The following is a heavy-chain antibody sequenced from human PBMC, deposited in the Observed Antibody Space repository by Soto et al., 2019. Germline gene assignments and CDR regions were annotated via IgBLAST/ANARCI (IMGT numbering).Heavy chain of an antibody. CDR1: GFSLYTRGVG. Sequence: QITLKESGPALVKPTQPLTLTCSFSGFSLYTRGVGVGWIRQPQGKALEWLPVVYWDDDKRFRPSLKSRLTITKDAPKNQVVRTMSNVDPVYTARYYIAYLSYDITGSQTDDYWGQGTLVTVCS. CDR2: VYWDDDK. J-gene: IGHJ4*02. CDR3: AYLSYDITGSQTDDY. V-gene: IGHV2-5*02. D-gene: IGHD3-9*01.